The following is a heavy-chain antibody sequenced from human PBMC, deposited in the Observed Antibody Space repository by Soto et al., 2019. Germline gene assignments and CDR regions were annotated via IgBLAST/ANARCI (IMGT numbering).Heavy chain of an antibody. CDR2: MNPNSGNT. J-gene: IGHJ5*02. CDR1: GYTFTSYD. D-gene: IGHD2-2*01. CDR3: ARRATSVGGWFDP. V-gene: IGHV1-8*01. Sequence: QVQLVQSGAEVKKPGASVKVSCKASGYTFTSYDINWVRQATGQGLEWMGWMNPNSGNTGYAQKFKCRVNMPRNASISTAYRALSSLRSEDTAVYYCARRATSVGGWFDPWGQGTLGTVSS.